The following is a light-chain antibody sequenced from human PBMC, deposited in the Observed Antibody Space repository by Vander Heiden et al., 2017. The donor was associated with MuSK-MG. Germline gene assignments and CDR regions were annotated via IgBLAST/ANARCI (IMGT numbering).Light chain of an antibody. CDR3: QQYGNSPRFS. Sequence: EIVLTQSPDTLSVSPGIRATLSCRASQTVRSNYLAWYQQKRGQTPRLLIYAASTRAAGIPDRFSGSGSGTDFTLSINRLEPEDFAVYYCQQYGNSPRFSFGPGTRVEIK. J-gene: IGKJ3*01. CDR1: QTVRSNY. CDR2: AAS. V-gene: IGKV3-20*01.